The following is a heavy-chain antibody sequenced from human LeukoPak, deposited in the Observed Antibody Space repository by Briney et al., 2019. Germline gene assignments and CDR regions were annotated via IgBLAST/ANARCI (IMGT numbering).Heavy chain of an antibody. CDR3: VRDLDLGGYSSFEY. J-gene: IGHJ4*02. D-gene: IGHD4-23*01. V-gene: IGHV3-74*01. Sequence: GGSLRLSCAASGFTFSSYFWMHWVRQAPGKGRVWVSRIKSDGSSSTYADSVKGRFTISRDNAKNSLYLQMNTLRAEDTAVYYCVRDLDLGGYSSFEYWGQGTLSPSPQ. CDR1: GFTFSSYFW. CDR2: IKSDGSSS.